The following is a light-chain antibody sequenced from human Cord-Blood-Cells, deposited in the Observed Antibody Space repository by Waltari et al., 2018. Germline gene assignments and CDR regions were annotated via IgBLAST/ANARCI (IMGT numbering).Light chain of an antibody. J-gene: IGKJ1*01. V-gene: IGKV3-15*01. CDR2: GAS. Sequence: EIVMTQSPATLSVSTGERATLSCRASQSVSSNLAWYQQKSGQAPRLLIYGASTRATGIPARFSGSGSGTEFTLTISSLQSEDFAVYYCQQYNNWPPTFGQGTKVEIK. CDR1: QSVSSN. CDR3: QQYNNWPPT.